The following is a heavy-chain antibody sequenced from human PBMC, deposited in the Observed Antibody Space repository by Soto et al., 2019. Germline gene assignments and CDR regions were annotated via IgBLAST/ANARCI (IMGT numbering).Heavy chain of an antibody. Sequence: QVQMVQSGAEVKKPGSSVKVSCKASGGTFSSYAISWVRQAPGQGLEWMGGIIPIFGTANYAQKFQGRVTITADKSTSTAYVELSSLRSEDTAVYYCASAQYDFWSGYYRPYYYYGMDVWGQGTTVTVSS. J-gene: IGHJ6*02. CDR2: IIPIFGTA. CDR3: ASAQYDFWSGYYRPYYYYGMDV. D-gene: IGHD3-3*01. CDR1: GGTFSSYA. V-gene: IGHV1-69*06.